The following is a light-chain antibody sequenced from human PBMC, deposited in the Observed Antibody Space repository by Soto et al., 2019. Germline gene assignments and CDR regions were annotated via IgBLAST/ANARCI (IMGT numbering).Light chain of an antibody. CDR1: QSFSSSS. CDR2: DAS. Sequence: EIVLTQSHGTLSLSPGERATLSCRASQSFSSSSLAWYQQKRGQAPRLLIHDASSRATGIPDRFSGSGSGTDFTLTISRLEPEDFAVYYCQQYGGSPRTFGQGTKVDI. V-gene: IGKV3-20*01. J-gene: IGKJ1*01. CDR3: QQYGGSPRT.